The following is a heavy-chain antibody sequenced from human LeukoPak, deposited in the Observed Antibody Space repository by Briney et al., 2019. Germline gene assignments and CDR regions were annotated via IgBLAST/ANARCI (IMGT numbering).Heavy chain of an antibody. J-gene: IGHJ6*02. CDR3: ARVKYGDYVGYYYYYGMDV. V-gene: IGHV4-34*01. CDR1: GGSFSGYY. CDR2: INHSGST. D-gene: IGHD4-17*01. Sequence: SETLSLTCAVYGGSFSGYYWSWIRQPPGKGLEWIGEINHSGSTNYNPSLKSRVTISVDTSKNQFSLKPSSVTAADTAVYYCARVKYGDYVGYYYYYGMDVWGQGTTVTVSS.